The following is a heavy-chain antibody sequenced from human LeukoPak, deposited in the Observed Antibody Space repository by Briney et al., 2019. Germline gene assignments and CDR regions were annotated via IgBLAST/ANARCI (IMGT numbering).Heavy chain of an antibody. V-gene: IGHV4-61*08. CDR2: IYYSGNT. J-gene: IGHJ3*02. CDR1: GGSVSSGDYY. D-gene: IGHD3-16*01. Sequence: SETLSLTCTVSGGSVSSGDYYWSWIRQPPGKGLEWVGYIYYSGNTNYNPSLKSRVTISVDTSKNQFSLKVSSVTATDTAVYYCARDSYGPRGDAFDIWGQGTMVTVSS. CDR3: ARDSYGPRGDAFDI.